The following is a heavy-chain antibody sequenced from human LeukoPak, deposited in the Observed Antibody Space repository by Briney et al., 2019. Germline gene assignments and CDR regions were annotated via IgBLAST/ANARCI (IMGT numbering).Heavy chain of an antibody. D-gene: IGHD1-26*01. J-gene: IGHJ4*02. CDR1: GGSFSGYY. V-gene: IGHV4-34*01. CDR3: ARGLVGATGY. CDR2: INHSGST. Sequence: SETLSLTCAVYGGSFSGYYWSWIRQPPGKGLEWIGEINHSGSTNYNPSLKSRVTISVDTSKNQFSLKLSSVTAADTAVYYCARGLVGATGYWGQGTLVTVSS.